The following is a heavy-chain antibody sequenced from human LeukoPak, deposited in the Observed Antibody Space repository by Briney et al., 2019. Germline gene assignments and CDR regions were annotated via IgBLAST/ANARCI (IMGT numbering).Heavy chain of an antibody. CDR3: AKARFLEWLYSPDAFDI. CDR2: IYSGGST. D-gene: IGHD3-3*01. Sequence: GGSLRLSCAASGFTVSSNYMSWVRQAPGKGLEWVSVIYSGGSTYYADSVKGRFTISRDNSKNTLYLQMNSLRAEDTAVYYCAKARFLEWLYSPDAFDIWGQGTMVTVSS. V-gene: IGHV3-53*01. CDR1: GFTVSSNY. J-gene: IGHJ3*02.